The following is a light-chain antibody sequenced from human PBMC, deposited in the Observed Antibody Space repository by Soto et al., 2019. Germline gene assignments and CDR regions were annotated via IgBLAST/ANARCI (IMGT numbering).Light chain of an antibody. CDR1: SSNIGNNT. CDR2: YDD. J-gene: IGLJ1*01. V-gene: IGLV1-36*01. CDR3: AAWSDSLNFYV. Sequence: QSVLTQPPSVSEAPRQRVTISCSGSSSNIGNNTVSWYQQIPGTAPKLLIYYDDRLPSGVSDRFSGSKSGTSASLAISGLQSEDDADYYCAAWSDSLNFYVFGTGTKLTVL.